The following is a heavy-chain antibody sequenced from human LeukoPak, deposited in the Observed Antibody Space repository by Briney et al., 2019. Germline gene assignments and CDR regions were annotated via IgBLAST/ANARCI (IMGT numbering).Heavy chain of an antibody. D-gene: IGHD1-7*01. CDR1: GFTFSSYA. Sequence: GRSLRLSCAASGFTFSSYAMSWVRQAPGKGLEWVGQISHDGGEKYYGDSVRGRFTFSRDNAKNSLYLQMNSLRAEDTAVYYCARDSSGTTFDYWGQGTLVTVSS. V-gene: IGHV3-7*01. CDR2: ISHDGGEK. J-gene: IGHJ4*02. CDR3: ARDSSGTTFDY.